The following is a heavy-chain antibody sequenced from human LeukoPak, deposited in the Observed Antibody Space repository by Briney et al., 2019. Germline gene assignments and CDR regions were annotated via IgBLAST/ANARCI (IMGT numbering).Heavy chain of an antibody. V-gene: IGHV1-18*01. CDR3: ARDPPXDTAMVEDY. Sequence: ASVNVSCKASGYTFTSYGISWVRQAPGQGLEWMGWISAYNGNTNYAQKLQGRVTMTKDHSTTKDYMELRSLRSDDTAVYYSARDPPXDTAMVEDYWGQGTLVTVSS. CDR1: GYTFTSYG. CDR2: ISAYNGNT. J-gene: IGHJ4*02. D-gene: IGHD5-18*01.